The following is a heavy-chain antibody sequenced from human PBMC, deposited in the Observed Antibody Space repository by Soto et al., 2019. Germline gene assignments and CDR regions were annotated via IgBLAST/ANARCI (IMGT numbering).Heavy chain of an antibody. CDR2: INPNSGGT. V-gene: IGHV1-2*02. Sequence: QVQLVQSGAEVKKPGASVKVSCMASGYTFTGYYMHWVRQAPGQGIEWMGWINPNSGGTNYAQKFQGRGTRTSDTSISTSYMELSRLRADDTAGAYGAIVRRYYYYYDGMDVWGQGTTVTVSS. CDR1: GYTFTGYY. J-gene: IGHJ6*02. CDR3: AIVRRYYYYYDGMDV.